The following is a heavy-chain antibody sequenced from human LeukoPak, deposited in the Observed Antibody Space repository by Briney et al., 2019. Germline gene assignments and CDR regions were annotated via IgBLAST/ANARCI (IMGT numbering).Heavy chain of an antibody. J-gene: IGHJ4*02. D-gene: IGHD3-22*01. V-gene: IGHV3-7*02. CDR3: ARAVVQYYYDSSGYVDY. CDR2: INEDGSDK. CDR1: GFTFRSYW. Sequence: GGSLRLSCAASGFTFRSYWMSWVRQAPGKGLEWVANINEDGSDKTYVDSVKGRFTISRDNAKNSLYLQMNSLRAEDTAVYYCARAVVQYYYDSSGYVDYWGQGTLVTVSS.